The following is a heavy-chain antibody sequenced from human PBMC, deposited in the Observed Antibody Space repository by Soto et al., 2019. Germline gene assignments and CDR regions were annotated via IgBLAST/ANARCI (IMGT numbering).Heavy chain of an antibody. CDR1: GDSVSSNSAA. Sequence: QSQTLSLTCAISGDSVSSNSAAWNWIRQSPSRGLEWLGRTYYRSKWYNDYAVSVKSRITINPDTSKNQFSLQLNSVTPEDTAVYYCARVTDRSYYYYYGMDVWGQGTTVTVSS. V-gene: IGHV6-1*01. CDR2: TYYRSKWYN. J-gene: IGHJ6*02. CDR3: ARVTDRSYYYYYGMDV. D-gene: IGHD1-26*01.